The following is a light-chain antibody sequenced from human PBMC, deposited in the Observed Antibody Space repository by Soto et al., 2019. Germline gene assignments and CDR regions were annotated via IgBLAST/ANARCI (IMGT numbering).Light chain of an antibody. CDR3: QHSYIIPYT. CDR1: QSVSVH. V-gene: IGKV1-39*01. Sequence: DIQMTQSPSSLSASVGDTVTITCRASQSVSVHLNWYQQKTGKATQLLIYAASNLQSVVPSSISGSGSETDFALNISSLQPEDFATYCCQHSYIIPYTFGQGTKLQIK. CDR2: AAS. J-gene: IGKJ2*01.